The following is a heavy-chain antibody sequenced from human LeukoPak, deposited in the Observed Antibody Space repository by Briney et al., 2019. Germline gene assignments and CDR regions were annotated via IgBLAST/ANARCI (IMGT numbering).Heavy chain of an antibody. J-gene: IGHJ4*02. CDR2: INGNTGDT. D-gene: IGHD6-13*01. Sequence: ASVKVSCKASGYTLTGHYVHWVRQPPGQGLERMGWINGNTGDTNYAQRSQGRVTMIRETSISTMYMELSRLRSDDTAVYCCAREHSSSLFDYWGQGTLVTVSS. V-gene: IGHV1-2*02. CDR3: AREHSSSLFDY. CDR1: GYTLTGHY.